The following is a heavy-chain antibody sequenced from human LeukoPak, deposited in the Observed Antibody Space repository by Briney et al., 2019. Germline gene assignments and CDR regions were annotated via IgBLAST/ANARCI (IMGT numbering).Heavy chain of an antibody. J-gene: IGHJ6*02. D-gene: IGHD3-9*01. V-gene: IGHV3-23*01. CDR2: ISGSGGST. CDR1: GFTFSSYA. Sequence: PGGSLRLSCAASGFTFSSYAMSWVRQAPGKGLEWVSAISGSGGSTYYADSVKGRFTISRDNSKNTLYLQMNSLRAEDTAVYYCAKDTPSYDILTGYPTNYYYYYGMDVWGQGTTVTVS. CDR3: AKDTPSYDILTGYPTNYYYYYGMDV.